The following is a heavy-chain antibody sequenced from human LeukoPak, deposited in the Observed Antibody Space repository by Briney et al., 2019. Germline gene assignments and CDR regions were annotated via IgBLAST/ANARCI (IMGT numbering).Heavy chain of an antibody. J-gene: IGHJ3*02. Sequence: PSEALSLTCTVSGGSISRYYWSWIRQPPGKGLEWIGYMYYRGSTNYNPSLKSRVTISVDTSKNQFSLKLSSVAAADTAVYYCARVRYYEAFDIWGQGPMVTVSS. CDR1: GGSISRYY. D-gene: IGHD2-8*01. CDR2: MYYRGST. V-gene: IGHV4-59*01. CDR3: ARVRYYEAFDI.